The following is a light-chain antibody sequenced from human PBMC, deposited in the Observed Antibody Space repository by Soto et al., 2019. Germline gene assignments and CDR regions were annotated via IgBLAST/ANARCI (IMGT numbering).Light chain of an antibody. Sequence: DIQMTQSPSSLSASVGDRVTITCRSSQYINTFLNWYQQKPDRAPQLLIYSASALQSGVPSRFSGRGSGTDFTLTISSLQPEDFATDYCQQSYSSPYTFAQGTKLEIK. CDR1: QYINTF. V-gene: IGKV1-39*01. CDR2: SAS. CDR3: QQSYSSPYT. J-gene: IGKJ2*01.